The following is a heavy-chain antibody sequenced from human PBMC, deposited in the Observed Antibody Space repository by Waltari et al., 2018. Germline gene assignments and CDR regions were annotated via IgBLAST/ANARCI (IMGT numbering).Heavy chain of an antibody. V-gene: IGHV3-53*02. D-gene: IGHD1-26*01. CDR1: GFTVSSNY. CDR3: ARGPGVEWELRERAFDI. Sequence: EVQLVETGGGLIQPGGSLRLSCAASGFTVSSNYMSWVRQAPGKGLEWVSVSYSGCSRYYADSVKGRFTISRDNSKNTLYLQMNSLRAEDTAVYYCARGPGVEWELRERAFDIWGQGTMVTVSS. CDR2: SYSGCSR. J-gene: IGHJ3*02.